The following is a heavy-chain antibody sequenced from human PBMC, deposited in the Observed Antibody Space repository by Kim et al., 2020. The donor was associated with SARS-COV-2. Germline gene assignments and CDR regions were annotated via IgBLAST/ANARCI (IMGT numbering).Heavy chain of an antibody. J-gene: IGHJ4*01. CDR3: ARVAIPATSRSYFDY. CDR1: GFTFSSYG. V-gene: IGHV3-30*03. Sequence: GGSLRLSCAASGFTFSSYGMHWVRQAPGKGLEWVAYFSYDGSKEHYADSVKGRFTISRDISKNALYLQMDSLRPEDTAVYFCARVAIPATSRSYFDYWG. CDR2: FSYDGSKE. D-gene: IGHD2-15*01.